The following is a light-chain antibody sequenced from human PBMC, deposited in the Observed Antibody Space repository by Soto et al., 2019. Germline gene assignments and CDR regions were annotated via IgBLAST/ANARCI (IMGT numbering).Light chain of an antibody. CDR2: EVS. CDR3: SSYTNSRTLV. V-gene: IGLV2-14*01. CDR1: SNDIGEYNY. J-gene: IGLJ1*01. Sequence: QSVLTQPASVSGSAGQSVTIAWAGSSNDIGEYNYVSWYQQHPGEAPKVVIYEVSSRPSGSSNRFSGSKSGNTASLTISGLQADDEADYYCSSYTNSRTLVFGTGTKVTVL.